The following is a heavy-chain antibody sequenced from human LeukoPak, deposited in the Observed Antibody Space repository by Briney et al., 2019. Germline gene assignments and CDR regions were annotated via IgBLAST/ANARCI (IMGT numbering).Heavy chain of an antibody. D-gene: IGHD5-24*01. CDR2: INHSGST. Sequence: SETLSLTCAVYGGSFSGYYWSWIRQPPGKGLEWIGEINHSGSTKYNTSLKSRVTISVDTSKNQFSLKLSSVTAADTAVYYCARVQRGGWLQMTFDYWGQGTLVTVSS. J-gene: IGHJ4*02. CDR1: GGSFSGYY. CDR3: ARVQRGGWLQMTFDY. V-gene: IGHV4-34*01.